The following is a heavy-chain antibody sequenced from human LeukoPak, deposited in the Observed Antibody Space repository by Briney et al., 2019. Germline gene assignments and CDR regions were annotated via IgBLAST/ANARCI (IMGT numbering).Heavy chain of an antibody. V-gene: IGHV3-49*04. CDR2: IRSINYGGTT. D-gene: IGHD5-12*01. J-gene: IGHJ4*02. CDR1: GFTFGDYA. CDR3: TRVIVATKDY. Sequence: GGSLRLSCTGSGFTFGDYAMNWVRQAPGKGLEWVGFIRSINYGGTTEYAASVKGRFTISRDDSKSIAYLQMNSLKTDDTAVYYCTRVIVATKDYWGQGTLVTVSS.